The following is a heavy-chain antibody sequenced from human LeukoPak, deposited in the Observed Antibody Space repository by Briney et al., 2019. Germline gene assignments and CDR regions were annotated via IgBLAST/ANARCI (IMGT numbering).Heavy chain of an antibody. CDR2: INSDGSSA. J-gene: IGHJ3*02. Sequence: GGSLRLSCAASGFTFSYYWMHWVRQAPGKGLVWVSRINSDGSSASYADSVKGRFTISRDNAKNTLYLQMNSLRAEDTAVYYCARGMYYYDRTDSASLPSDAFDIWGQGTVVTVSS. CDR3: ARGMYYYDRTDSASLPSDAFDI. CDR1: GFTFSYYW. D-gene: IGHD3-22*01. V-gene: IGHV3-74*01.